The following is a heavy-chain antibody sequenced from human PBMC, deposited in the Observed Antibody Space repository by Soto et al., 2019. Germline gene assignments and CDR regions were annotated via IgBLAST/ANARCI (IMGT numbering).Heavy chain of an antibody. CDR3: GRGRSGQIVIFY. D-gene: IGHD1-26*01. J-gene: IGHJ4*02. Sequence: ASVKVSCKTSGYTFTGHYIHWVRQAPQQGPEWMGEIGPESGATRYAEKFRGRITMTMDTSITTVYMELRNLSPDDTAVYYCGRGRSGQIVIFYWGQGTPVTVSS. CDR1: GYTFTGHY. V-gene: IGHV1-2*02. CDR2: IGPESGAT.